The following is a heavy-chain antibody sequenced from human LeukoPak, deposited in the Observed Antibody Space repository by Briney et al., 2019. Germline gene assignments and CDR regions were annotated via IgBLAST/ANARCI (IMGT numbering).Heavy chain of an antibody. CDR2: ISWNSGSI. J-gene: IGHJ4*02. V-gene: IGHV3-9*01. D-gene: IGHD6-19*01. CDR3: ARDVSSGPGY. Sequence: GRSLRLSCAVSGFTFEDYAMHWVRQAPGKGLDWVAAISWNSGSINYAGSVKGRFTISRDNAKNSLYLQMNSLRAEDTAVYYCARDVSSGPGYWGQGTLVTVSS. CDR1: GFTFEDYA.